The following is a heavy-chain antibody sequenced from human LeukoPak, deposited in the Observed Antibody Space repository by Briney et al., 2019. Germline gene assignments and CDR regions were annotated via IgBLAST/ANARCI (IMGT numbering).Heavy chain of an antibody. CDR3: ASAEYSGSPIDY. CDR2: INPNSGGT. Sequence: ASVKVSCKASGYTFTSYGISWGRQAPGQGLEWMGWINPNSGGTNYAQKFQGRVTMTRDTSISTAYMELSRLRSDDTAVYYCASAEYSGSPIDYWGQGTLVTVSS. J-gene: IGHJ4*02. D-gene: IGHD6-6*01. V-gene: IGHV1-2*02. CDR1: GYTFTSYG.